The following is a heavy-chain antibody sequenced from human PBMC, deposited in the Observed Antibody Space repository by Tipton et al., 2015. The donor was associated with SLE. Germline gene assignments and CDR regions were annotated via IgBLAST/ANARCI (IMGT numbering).Heavy chain of an antibody. Sequence: TLSLTCTVSGASISDHYWTWIRQPPGKGLEWIGYIYSSGSTTYTPSLKSRIAISVDTSTMQFSLRLTSVTAADTAVYYCEGGNYFDYYMDVWGKGTTVTVSS. V-gene: IGHV4-4*08. CDR1: GASISDHY. D-gene: IGHD3-22*01. CDR2: IYSSGST. CDR3: EGGNYFDYYMDV. J-gene: IGHJ6*03.